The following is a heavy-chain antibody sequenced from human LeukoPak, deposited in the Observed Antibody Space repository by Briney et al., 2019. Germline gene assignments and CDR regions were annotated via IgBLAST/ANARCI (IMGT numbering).Heavy chain of an antibody. D-gene: IGHD6-19*01. V-gene: IGHV3-30*18. Sequence: GGSLRLSCAASGFTFSSYGMHWVRQAPGKGLEWVAVISYDGSNKYYADSVKGRFTISRDNSKNTLYLQMNSLRAEDTAVYYCAKDRGDNIAVAGPIDYWGQGTLVTVSS. CDR1: GFTFSSYG. J-gene: IGHJ4*02. CDR3: AKDRGDNIAVAGPIDY. CDR2: ISYDGSNK.